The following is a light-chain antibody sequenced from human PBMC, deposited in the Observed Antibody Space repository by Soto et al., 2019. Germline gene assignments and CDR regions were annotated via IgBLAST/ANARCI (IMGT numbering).Light chain of an antibody. Sequence: QSALTQPASVSGSPGQSITISCTGTSTDIGGYTYVSWYQQHPGKVPKIMIYEVDNRPSGVSNRFSGSKSGSTASLTISGLQAEDEADYFCSSYSRTTTRVVFGGGTSSPS. CDR3: SSYSRTTTRVV. J-gene: IGLJ2*01. V-gene: IGLV2-14*01. CDR2: EVD. CDR1: STDIGGYTY.